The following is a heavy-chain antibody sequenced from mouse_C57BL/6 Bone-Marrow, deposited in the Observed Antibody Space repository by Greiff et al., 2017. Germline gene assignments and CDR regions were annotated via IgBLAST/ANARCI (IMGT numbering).Heavy chain of an antibody. Sequence: EVQLQQSGAELVKPGASVKLSCTASGFNIKDYYMHWVKQRTEQGLEWIGRIDPEDGATKYAPKFPGKATITADTSSNTAYLQLSSLTSEDTAVYYCARSAEGPWFDYWGQGTTLTVSA. D-gene: IGHD3-3*01. CDR1: GFNIKDYY. J-gene: IGHJ2*01. CDR3: ARSAEGPWFDY. V-gene: IGHV14-2*01. CDR2: IDPEDGAT.